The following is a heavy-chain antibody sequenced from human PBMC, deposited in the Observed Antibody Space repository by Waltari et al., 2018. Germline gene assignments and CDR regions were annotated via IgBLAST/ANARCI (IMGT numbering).Heavy chain of an antibody. CDR1: GYTFTSYT. J-gene: IGHJ4*02. Sequence: QVRLVQSGAEVKKPGASVKVSCKASGYTFTSYTMHWVRQAPGQRLEWMGLINAGNGNTKYSPNFQGRVTITMDTSANTAYMELSSLRSEDTAVYYCARGSSSLGDYWGQGTLVTVSS. CDR3: ARGSSSLGDY. CDR2: INAGNGNT. V-gene: IGHV1-3*01. D-gene: IGHD6-13*01.